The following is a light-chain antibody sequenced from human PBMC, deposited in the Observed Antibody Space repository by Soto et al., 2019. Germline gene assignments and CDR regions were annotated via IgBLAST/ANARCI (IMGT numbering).Light chain of an antibody. J-gene: IGLJ1*01. Sequence: QSVLTQPASVSGSPWQSVTISCTGTSSDVGGYNHVSWYQQYPGKAPKLTIYDVSNRPSGVSNRFSGSKSGNTASLTISGLQAEDEADYYCSSFTSSTTYVFGAGTKVTVL. CDR3: SSFTSSTTYV. CDR2: DVS. V-gene: IGLV2-14*01. CDR1: SSDVGGYNH.